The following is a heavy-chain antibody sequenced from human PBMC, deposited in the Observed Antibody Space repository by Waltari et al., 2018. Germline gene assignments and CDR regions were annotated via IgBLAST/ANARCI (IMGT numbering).Heavy chain of an antibody. CDR1: GSTLGCHW. Sequence: QWLGPGGGRVQPGGSVGPPGAAFGSTLGCHWRTGARQAPGKGLEWVANIKKDGGEKYYVDSVKGRFTVSRDNAKNSLYLQMSSLRAEDTAVYYCARDRGYCGGDCYKNLDSWGQGTLVAVSS. V-gene: IGHV3-7*01. CDR3: ARDRGYCGGDCYKNLDS. J-gene: IGHJ4*02. CDR2: IKKDGGEK. D-gene: IGHD2-21*01.